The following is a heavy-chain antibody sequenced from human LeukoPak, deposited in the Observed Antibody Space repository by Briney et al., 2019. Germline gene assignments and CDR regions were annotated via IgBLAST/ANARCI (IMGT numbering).Heavy chain of an antibody. V-gene: IGHV3-30*02. Sequence: GGSLRLSCAASGFTFSSYGMHWIRQAPGKGLEWVAVIWYGGSNKYYADSVKGRFTISRDNSKNTLYLQMNSLRAEDTAVYYCAKADGYNQGYFDYWGQGTLVTVSS. CDR1: GFTFSSYG. CDR3: AKADGYNQGYFDY. CDR2: IWYGGSNK. D-gene: IGHD5-24*01. J-gene: IGHJ4*02.